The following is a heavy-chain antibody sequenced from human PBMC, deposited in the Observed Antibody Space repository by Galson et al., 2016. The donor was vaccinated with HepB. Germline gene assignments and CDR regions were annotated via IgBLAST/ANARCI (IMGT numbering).Heavy chain of an antibody. V-gene: IGHV3-23*01. CDR2: ISGTSASI. Sequence: SLRLSCAVSGLSFSSYAMNWVRQAPGKGLEWVSVISGTSASIFYGDSVKGRLTISRDNSKNTLYLQMNRLRAEDTAVYYCAKGGTPDDQTVNYAMDVWGQGTTVTVSS. J-gene: IGHJ6*02. D-gene: IGHD2-15*01. CDR1: GLSFSSYA. CDR3: AKGGTPDDQTVNYAMDV.